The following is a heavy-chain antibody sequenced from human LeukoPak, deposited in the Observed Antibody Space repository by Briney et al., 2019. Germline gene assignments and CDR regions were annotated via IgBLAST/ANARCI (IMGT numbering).Heavy chain of an antibody. CDR1: GFTSSSYG. CDR3: AKIITTATTDY. CDR2: IRYDGSNK. J-gene: IGHJ4*02. D-gene: IGHD4-11*01. Sequence: GGSLRLSCAASGFTSSSYGMHWVRQAPGKGLEWVAFIRYDGSNKYYADSVKGRFTISRDNSKNTLYLQVNSLRAEDTAVYYCAKIITTATTDYWGQGTLVTVSS. V-gene: IGHV3-30*02.